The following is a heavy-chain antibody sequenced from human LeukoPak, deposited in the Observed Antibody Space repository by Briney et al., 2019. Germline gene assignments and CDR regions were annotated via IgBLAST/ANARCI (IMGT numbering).Heavy chain of an antibody. CDR2: IRFDANNK. D-gene: IGHD3-10*01. CDR1: GFTFSSYA. Sequence: GGSLRLSCAASGFTFSSYAMSWVRQDPGTGLEWVGFIRFDANNKYYADSVKGRFTISRDNSKNTLYLQMNSLRAEDTAVYYCAKDVGYWFDPWGQGTLVTVTS. CDR3: AKDVGYWFDP. V-gene: IGHV3-30*02. J-gene: IGHJ5*02.